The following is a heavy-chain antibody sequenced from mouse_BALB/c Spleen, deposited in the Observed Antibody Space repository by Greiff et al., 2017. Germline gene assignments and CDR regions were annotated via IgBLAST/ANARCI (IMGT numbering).Heavy chain of an antibody. Sequence: EVQLQQSGPGLVKPGASVTISCKASGYSFTGYYMHWVKQSHVKSLEWIGRINPYNGATSYNQNFKDKASLTVDKSSSTAYMELHSLTSEDSEVYYCAREDGAWFAYWGQGTLVTVSA. J-gene: IGHJ3*01. V-gene: IGHV1-31*01. CDR3: AREDGAWFAY. CDR2: INPYNGAT. CDR1: GYSFTGYY.